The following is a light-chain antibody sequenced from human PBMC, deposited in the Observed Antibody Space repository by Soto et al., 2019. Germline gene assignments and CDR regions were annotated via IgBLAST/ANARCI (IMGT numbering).Light chain of an antibody. CDR1: RSDVGGYNY. CDR2: DVS. Sequence: QSALTEPASVSRSPGQSITISCTGTRSDVGGYNYVSWYQQHPGKAPKLMIYDVSNRPSGVSNRFSGSKSGNTASLTISGLQAEDEAYYYCSSYTSSSTLVVFGGGTKLTVL. J-gene: IGLJ2*01. V-gene: IGLV2-14*01. CDR3: SSYTSSSTLVV.